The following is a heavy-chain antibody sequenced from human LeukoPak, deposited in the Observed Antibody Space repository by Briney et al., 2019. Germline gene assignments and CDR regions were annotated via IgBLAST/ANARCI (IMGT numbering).Heavy chain of an antibody. V-gene: IGHV3-48*03. J-gene: IGHJ4*02. Sequence: GSSRRLSCAASGFTFSSYEMNWVRQAPGKGLEWVSYISSSGSTIYYADSVKGRFTISRDNAKNTLSLQMNSLSAEDKAVYYWAREVQYYDSSGYQGVDYWGQGTLVTVSS. CDR1: GFTFSSYE. D-gene: IGHD3-22*01. CDR2: ISSSGSTI. CDR3: AREVQYYDSSGYQGVDY.